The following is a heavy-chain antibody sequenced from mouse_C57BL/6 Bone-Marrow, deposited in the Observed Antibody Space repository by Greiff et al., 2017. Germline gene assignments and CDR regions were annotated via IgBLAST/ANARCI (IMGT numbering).Heavy chain of an antibody. V-gene: IGHV1-50*01. CDR2: IDPSDSYT. CDR3: APLDSSGYVMVY. D-gene: IGHD3-2*02. J-gene: IGHJ3*01. Sequence: QVQLQQPGAELVKPGASVKLSCKASGNTFTSYWMQWVKQRPGQGLEWIGEIDPSDSYTNYNQKFKGKATLTVDTSSSTAYMQLSSLTSEDSAVYYCAPLDSSGYVMVYWGQGTLVTVSA. CDR1: GNTFTSYW.